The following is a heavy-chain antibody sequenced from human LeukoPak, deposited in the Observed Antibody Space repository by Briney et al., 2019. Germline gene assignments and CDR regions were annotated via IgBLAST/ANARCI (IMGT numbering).Heavy chain of an antibody. D-gene: IGHD6-6*01. V-gene: IGHV1-18*01. Sequence: RASVKVSCNASGYTFTSYGISWVRQAPGQGLEWMGWISAYNGNTNYAQKLQGRVTMTTDTSTSTAYMELRSLRSDDTAVYNCARDIAGDTRGIAARFDYWGQGTLVTVSS. CDR3: ARDIAGDTRGIAARFDY. CDR2: ISAYNGNT. J-gene: IGHJ4*02. CDR1: GYTFTSYG.